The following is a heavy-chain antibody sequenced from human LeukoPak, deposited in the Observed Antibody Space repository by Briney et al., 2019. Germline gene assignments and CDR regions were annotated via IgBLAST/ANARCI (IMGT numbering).Heavy chain of an antibody. J-gene: IGHJ4*02. CDR2: IWYDGSNK. D-gene: IGHD6-19*01. CDR3: AREGGSGWYYFDY. V-gene: IGHV3-33*01. Sequence: GRSLRLSCAASGFTFSSYGMHWLRQAPGKGLEWVAVIWYDGSNKYYADSVKGRFTISRDNSKNTLYLQMNRLRAEDTAVYYCAREGGSGWYYFDYWGQGTLVTVSS. CDR1: GFTFSSYG.